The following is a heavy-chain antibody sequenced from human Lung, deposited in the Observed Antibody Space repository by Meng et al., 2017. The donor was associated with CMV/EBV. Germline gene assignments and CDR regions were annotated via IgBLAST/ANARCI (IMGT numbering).Heavy chain of an antibody. J-gene: IGHJ4*02. Sequence: GXXLVXPTETLTLTCTVSGFSLSNARMGVSWIRQPPGKALEWLAHIFSNHEKSYSTSLKSRLTISKDTSKSQVVLTMTNMDPVDTATYYCARIRDSSGWFSSYYFDYWGQGXLVTVSS. CDR2: IFSNHEK. CDR1: GFSLSNARMG. D-gene: IGHD6-19*01. V-gene: IGHV2-26*01. CDR3: ARIRDSSGWFSSYYFDY.